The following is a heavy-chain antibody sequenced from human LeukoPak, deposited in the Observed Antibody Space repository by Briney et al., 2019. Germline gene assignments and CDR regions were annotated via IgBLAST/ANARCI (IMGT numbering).Heavy chain of an antibody. D-gene: IGHD3-22*01. CDR2: IYYSGST. J-gene: IGHJ4*02. Sequence: PSETLSLTCTVSGGSISSYYWSWIRQPPGKGLEWIGYIYYSGSTNYNPSLKSRVTISVDTSKNQFSLKLSSVTAADTAVYYCAREEAGLFDYWGQGTLVTVSS. V-gene: IGHV4-59*01. CDR3: AREEAGLFDY. CDR1: GGSISSYY.